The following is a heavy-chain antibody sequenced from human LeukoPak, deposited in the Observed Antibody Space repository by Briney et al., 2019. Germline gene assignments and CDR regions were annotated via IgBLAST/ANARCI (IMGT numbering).Heavy chain of an antibody. CDR3: AHRRGGGFDY. Sequence: SGPTLAKPTPTLTLTCNFFGFSLSTSGVAVGWVRQPPGKALEWLALIYWHDEKRYSPVLNSRLTITKDTSKNQVVLTLTNMDPVDTATYYCAHRRGGGFDYWGQGTLVTVSS. V-gene: IGHV2-5*01. D-gene: IGHD3-16*01. CDR2: IYWHDEK. CDR1: GFSLSTSGVA. J-gene: IGHJ4*02.